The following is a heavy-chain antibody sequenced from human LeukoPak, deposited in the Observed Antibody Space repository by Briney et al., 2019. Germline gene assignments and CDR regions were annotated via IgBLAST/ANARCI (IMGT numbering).Heavy chain of an antibody. J-gene: IGHJ2*01. D-gene: IGHD6-19*01. CDR2: INWDGGRI. V-gene: IGHV3-43*01. CDR3: ARDLGYSSGWYGWYFDL. CDR1: GFTFDDYT. Sequence: GGSLRLSCAVSGFTFDDYTMNWVRQAPGKGLEWVSLINWDGGRIYYADSVKGRFTISRDNAKNSLYLQMTSLRAEDTAVYYCARDLGYSSGWYGWYFDLWGRGTLVTVSS.